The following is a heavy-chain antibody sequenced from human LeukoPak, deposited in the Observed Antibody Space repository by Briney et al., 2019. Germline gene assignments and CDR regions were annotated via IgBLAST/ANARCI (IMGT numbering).Heavy chain of an antibody. J-gene: IGHJ4*02. Sequence: PGGSLRLSCSASGFTFSSYEMNWVRQAPGKGLEWVSYISSSGTTTHYADSVKGRFTVSRDNAKSSLYLQMNSLRAQDTAVYYCATYRLSYADYWGQGTLVIVSS. D-gene: IGHD2-2*01. V-gene: IGHV3-48*03. CDR1: GFTFSSYE. CDR2: ISSSGTTT. CDR3: ATYRLSYADY.